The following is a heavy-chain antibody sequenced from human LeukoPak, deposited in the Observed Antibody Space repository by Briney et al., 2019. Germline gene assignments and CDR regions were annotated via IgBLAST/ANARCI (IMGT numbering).Heavy chain of an antibody. CDR2: INHSGST. CDR1: GGSFSGYY. J-gene: IGHJ4*02. D-gene: IGHD3-10*01. Sequence: SETLSLTCAVYGGSFSGYYWSWIRQPPGKGLEWIGEINHSGSTNYNPSLKSRVTISVDTSKNQFSLKLSSVTAADTAVYYCARRRYYSSGSLPFDYWGQGTLVTVSS. V-gene: IGHV4-34*01. CDR3: ARRRYYSSGSLPFDY.